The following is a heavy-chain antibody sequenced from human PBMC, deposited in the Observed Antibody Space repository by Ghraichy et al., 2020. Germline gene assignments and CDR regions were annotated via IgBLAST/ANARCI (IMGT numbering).Heavy chain of an antibody. CDR3: AKFYSGYGS. CDR1: GGSISGYY. J-gene: IGHJ4*02. Sequence: LSLTCTVSGGSISGYYWSWIRQPPGKGLEWIGNIYYTGSTNYNPSLKSRVTISVDTSKNQFFLRLSSVTAADTAVYYCAKFYSGYGSWGQGTLVTVSS. V-gene: IGHV4-59*01. CDR2: IYYTGST. D-gene: IGHD5-12*01.